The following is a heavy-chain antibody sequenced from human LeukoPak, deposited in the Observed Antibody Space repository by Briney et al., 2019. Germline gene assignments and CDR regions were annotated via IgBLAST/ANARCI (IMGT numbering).Heavy chain of an antibody. V-gene: IGHV3-64D*06. CDR1: GFTFSSYA. Sequence: GGSLRLSCSASGFTFSSYAMHWVRQAPGKGLKYVSAISSNGGSTYYADSVKGRFTISRDNSKNTLYLQMSSLRAEDTAVYYCVKGPYYDILTGYYQGDHDAFDIWGQGTMVTVSS. CDR3: VKGPYYDILTGYYQGDHDAFDI. J-gene: IGHJ3*02. CDR2: ISSNGGST. D-gene: IGHD3-9*01.